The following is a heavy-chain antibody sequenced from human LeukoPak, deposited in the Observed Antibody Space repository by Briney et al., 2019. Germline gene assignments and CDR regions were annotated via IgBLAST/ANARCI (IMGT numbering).Heavy chain of an antibody. J-gene: IGHJ4*02. CDR3: AKAPPYYYDSSAEPVGALY. D-gene: IGHD3-22*01. V-gene: IGHV3-30*18. Sequence: PGGSLRLSCAASGFTFSSYGMHWVRQAPGKGLEWVAVISYDGSNKYYADSVKGRFTISRDNSKNTLYLQMNSLRAEDTAVYYCAKAPPYYYDSSAEPVGALYWGQGTLVTVSS. CDR1: GFTFSSYG. CDR2: ISYDGSNK.